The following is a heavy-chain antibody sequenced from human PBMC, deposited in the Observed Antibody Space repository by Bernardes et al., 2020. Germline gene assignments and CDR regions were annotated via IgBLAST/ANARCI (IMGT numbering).Heavy chain of an antibody. CDR1: GFSLSTSGVG. V-gene: IGHV2-5*02. J-gene: IGHJ4*02. D-gene: IGHD6-19*01. CDR2: IYWDDNK. CDR3: ARRLRDSSDLYSFDS. Sequence: SGPTLVKLTQTLTLTCTFSGFSLSTSGVGVSWIRQPPGKALEWLGFIYWDDNKYYSPSLKSRLTVTKDTSKNQVVLTMTNMDPVDTATYYCARRLRDSSDLYSFDSWGQGTLVTVSS.